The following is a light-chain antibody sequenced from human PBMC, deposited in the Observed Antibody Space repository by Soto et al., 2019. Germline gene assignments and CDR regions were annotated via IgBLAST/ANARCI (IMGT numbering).Light chain of an antibody. CDR2: EVN. J-gene: IGLJ2*01. CDR3: SSYAGSNNLGV. CDR1: SSDVGGYNY. V-gene: IGLV2-8*01. Sequence: QSALTQPTSASGSPGQSVTISCTGTSSDVGGYNYVSWYQQHPGKAPKLMIYEVNKRPSGVPDRFSGSKSGNTASLTVSGLQAEDEADYYCSSYAGSNNLGVFGGGTKLTVL.